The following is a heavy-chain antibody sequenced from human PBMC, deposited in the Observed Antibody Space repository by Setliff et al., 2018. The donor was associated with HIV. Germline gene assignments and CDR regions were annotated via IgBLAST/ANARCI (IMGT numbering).Heavy chain of an antibody. J-gene: IGHJ6*03. CDR3: ARDRYYDSSGYYYRDYYYYMDV. D-gene: IGHD3-22*01. Sequence: SETLSLTCTVSGGSISSYYWSWIRQPPGKGLEWIGYIYYSGSTYYNPSLKSRVTMSVDTSKNQFSLKLSSVTAADTAVYYCARDRYYDSSGYYYRDYYYYMDVWGNGTTVTVSS. CDR2: IYYSGST. CDR1: GGSISSYY. V-gene: IGHV4-59*12.